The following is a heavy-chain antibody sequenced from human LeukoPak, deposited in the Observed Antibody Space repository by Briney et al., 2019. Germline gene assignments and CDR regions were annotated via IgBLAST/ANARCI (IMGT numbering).Heavy chain of an antibody. J-gene: IGHJ5*02. CDR2: INHSGST. Sequence: SETLSLTCAVYGGSFSGYYWSWIRQPPGKGLEWIGEINHSGSTNYNPPLKSRVTISVDTSKNQFSLKLSSVTAADTAVYYCASRRSSGFDPWGQGTLVTVSS. V-gene: IGHV4-34*01. CDR1: GGSFSGYY. CDR3: ASRRSSGFDP. D-gene: IGHD6-6*01.